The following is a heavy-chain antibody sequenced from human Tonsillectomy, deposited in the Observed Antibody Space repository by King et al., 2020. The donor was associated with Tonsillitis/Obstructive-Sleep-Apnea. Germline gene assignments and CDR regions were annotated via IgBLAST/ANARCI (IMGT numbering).Heavy chain of an antibody. J-gene: IGHJ5*02. CDR1: GYSFTSYW. V-gene: IGHV5-10-1*01. Sequence: VQLVESGAEEKKPGESLRISCKGSGYSFTSYWISWVRQMPGKGLEWMGRIGPSDSYTNYSPSFQGHVTISADKSISTAYLQWSSLKASDTAMYYCAREGYCSSTSCYAEYNWFDPWGQGTLVTVSS. CDR2: IGPSDSYT. D-gene: IGHD2-2*01. CDR3: AREGYCSSTSCYAEYNWFDP.